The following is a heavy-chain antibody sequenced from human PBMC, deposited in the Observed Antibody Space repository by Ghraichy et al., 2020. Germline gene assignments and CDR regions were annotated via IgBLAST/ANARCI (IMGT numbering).Heavy chain of an antibody. CDR3: ASCFIAAAGTGYFDY. D-gene: IGHD6-13*01. J-gene: IGHJ4*02. Sequence: SETLSLTCTVSGGSISSYYWSWIRQPPGKGLEWIGYIYYSGSTNYNPSLKSRVTISVDTSKNQFSLKLSSVTTADTAVYYCASCFIAAAGTGYFDYWGQGTLLTVSS. CDR1: GGSISSYY. CDR2: IYYSGST. V-gene: IGHV4-59*01.